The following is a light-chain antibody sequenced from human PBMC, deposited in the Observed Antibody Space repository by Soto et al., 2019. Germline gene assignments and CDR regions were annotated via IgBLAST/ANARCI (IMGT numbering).Light chain of an antibody. V-gene: IGKV3-15*01. CDR2: RTS. Sequence: EIVMTQSPATLSVSPGERATLSCRASQSISSNLAWYQQKPGQAPRLLMFRTSSRATGFPARFSGSGSGTEFTLTISSLQSEDFAVYYCHHYNNWPRTFGQGTKVDIK. CDR1: QSISSN. J-gene: IGKJ1*01. CDR3: HHYNNWPRT.